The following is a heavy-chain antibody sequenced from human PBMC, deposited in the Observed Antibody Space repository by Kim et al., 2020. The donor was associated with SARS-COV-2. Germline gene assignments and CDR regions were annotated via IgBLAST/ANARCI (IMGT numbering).Heavy chain of an antibody. CDR3: ARAGYSGSYGSKLSNAENFDY. CDR1: GYSISSGYY. Sequence: SETLSLTCTVSGYSISSGYYWGWIRQPPGKGLEWIGSIYHSGSTYYNPSLKSRVTISVDTSKNQFSLKLSSVTAADTAVYYCARAGYSGSYGSKLSNAENFDYWGQGTLVTVSS. D-gene: IGHD1-26*01. V-gene: IGHV4-38-2*02. J-gene: IGHJ4*02. CDR2: IYHSGST.